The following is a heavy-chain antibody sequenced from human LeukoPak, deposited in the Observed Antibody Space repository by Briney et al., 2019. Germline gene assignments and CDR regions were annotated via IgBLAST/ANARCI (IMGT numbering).Heavy chain of an antibody. CDR1: GFTFSSYA. CDR2: ISGSGGST. Sequence: GGSLRLSCAASGFTFSSYAMSWVRQAPGKGLEWVSAISGSGGSTYYADSVKGRFTISRDNSKNTLYLQTNSLRAEDTAVYYCAKADTAMVNYFDYWGQGTLATVSS. CDR3: AKADTAMVNYFDY. J-gene: IGHJ4*02. V-gene: IGHV3-23*01. D-gene: IGHD5-18*01.